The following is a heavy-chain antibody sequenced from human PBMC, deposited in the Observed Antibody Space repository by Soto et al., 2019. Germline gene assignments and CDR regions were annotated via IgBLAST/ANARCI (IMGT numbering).Heavy chain of an antibody. CDR3: ARGGGYCGATSCYTYFFDS. D-gene: IGHD2-2*01. CDR1: GDSVSSGSYY. J-gene: IGHJ4*02. Sequence: SETLSLTCTVSGDSVSSGSYYWSWIRQPPGEGLEWIAYIHHSGTTNYNPSLKSRVTISVDTSKNQFSLKLTSVTAADTAMFYCARGGGYCGATSCYTYFFDSWGQGALVTVSS. CDR2: IHHSGTT. V-gene: IGHV4-61*01.